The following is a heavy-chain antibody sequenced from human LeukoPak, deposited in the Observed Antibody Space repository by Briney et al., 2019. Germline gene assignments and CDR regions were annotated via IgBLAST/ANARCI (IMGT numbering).Heavy chain of an antibody. CDR2: ISYHGSYR. D-gene: IGHD5-24*01. V-gene: IGHV3-30*18. Sequence: GRSLRLSCGASGFIFSGYGMHWVRQAPGKGLEWLAEISYHGSYRHYADSVKGRFTISRDNSKNTLYLEMDSLRPEDTALYYCAKDWRWRQNTYGMNVWGQGTTVTVSS. CDR1: GFIFSGYG. J-gene: IGHJ6*02. CDR3: AKDWRWRQNTYGMNV.